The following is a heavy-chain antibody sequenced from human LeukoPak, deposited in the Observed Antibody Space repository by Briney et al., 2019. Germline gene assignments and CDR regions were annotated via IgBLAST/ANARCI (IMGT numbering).Heavy chain of an antibody. CDR2: IYYSGST. D-gene: IGHD1-1*01. Sequence: SETLSLTCTVSGGSISSGGHYWSWIRQHPGKGLEWIGSIYYSGSTNYSPSLQGRVTISLDTSRNQFSLKLSSVTAADTAVYYCASGDNDPLFDYWGQGTLVTVSS. V-gene: IGHV4-31*03. J-gene: IGHJ4*02. CDR1: GGSISSGGHY. CDR3: ASGDNDPLFDY.